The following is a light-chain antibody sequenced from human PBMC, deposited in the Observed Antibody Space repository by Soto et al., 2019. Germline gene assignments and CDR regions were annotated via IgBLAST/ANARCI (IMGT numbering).Light chain of an antibody. CDR2: DAS. J-gene: IGKJ2*01. Sequence: EIVLTQSPATLSLSPGERATLSCGASQSVSSYLAWYQQKPGQAPRLLIYDASNRATGIPARFSGSGSGTDFTLTISSLEPEDFAVYYCQQYDNSPPYTFGQGTKLEIK. CDR1: QSVSSY. CDR3: QQYDNSPPYT. V-gene: IGKV3-11*01.